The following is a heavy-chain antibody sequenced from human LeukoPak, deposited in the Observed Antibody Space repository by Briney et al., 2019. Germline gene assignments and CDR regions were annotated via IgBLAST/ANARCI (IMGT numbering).Heavy chain of an antibody. CDR1: GGSMNSYY. J-gene: IGHJ4*02. CDR2: IYYSGST. Sequence: SETLSLTCSVSGGSMNSYYWSWIRQSPGKGLEWIGYIYYSGSTNYNPSLKSRVTISVDTSKDQFSLKLSSVTAADTAVYYCARHVWLQPFDYWGQGTLVTVSS. CDR3: ARHVWLQPFDY. V-gene: IGHV4-59*08. D-gene: IGHD3-9*01.